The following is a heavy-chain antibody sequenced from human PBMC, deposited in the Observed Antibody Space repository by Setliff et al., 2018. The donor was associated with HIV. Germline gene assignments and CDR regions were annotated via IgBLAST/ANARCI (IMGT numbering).Heavy chain of an antibody. CDR3: ARLAGESVATIGY. CDR2: IYYSGST. V-gene: IGHV4-39*01. D-gene: IGHD3-10*01. Sequence: PSETLSLTCTVSGGSISSSSYYWGWIRQPPGKGLEWIGSIYYSGSTYYNPSLKSRVPISVDTSKNQFSLKLSSVTAADTAVYYCARLAGESVATIGYWGQGTLVTVSS. CDR1: GGSISSSSYY. J-gene: IGHJ4*02.